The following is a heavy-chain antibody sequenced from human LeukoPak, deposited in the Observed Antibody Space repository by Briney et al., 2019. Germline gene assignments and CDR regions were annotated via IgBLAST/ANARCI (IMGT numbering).Heavy chain of an antibody. CDR3: AYCGTYRVDY. CDR1: GGSITSSSYF. CDR2: ISYSGST. J-gene: IGHJ4*02. Sequence: SETLSLTCTVSGGSITSSSYFWGWIRQPPGKGLEWIGSISYSGSTYYNPSLKSRVTISVDTSKNQFSLKLSSATAADTAVYYCAYCGTYRVDYWGQGTLVTVSS. D-gene: IGHD1-26*01. V-gene: IGHV4-39*01.